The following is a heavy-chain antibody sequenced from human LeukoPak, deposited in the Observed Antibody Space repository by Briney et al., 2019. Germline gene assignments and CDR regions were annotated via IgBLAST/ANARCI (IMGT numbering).Heavy chain of an antibody. D-gene: IGHD3-3*01. CDR2: IIPILGIA. J-gene: IGHJ5*02. CDR1: GGTFSSYA. Sequence: SVKVSCKASGGTFSSYAISWVRQAPGQGLEWMGRIIPILGIANYAQKFQGRVTMTRDTSTSTVYMELSSLRSEDTAVYYCARGPLSGYDFWSGYYQSNWFDPWGQGTLVTVSS. CDR3: ARGPLSGYDFWSGYYQSNWFDP. V-gene: IGHV1-69*04.